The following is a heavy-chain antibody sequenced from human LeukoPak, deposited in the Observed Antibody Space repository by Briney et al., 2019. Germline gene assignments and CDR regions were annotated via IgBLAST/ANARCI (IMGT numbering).Heavy chain of an antibody. CDR2: INPNSGGT. Sequence: ASVKVSCKASGYTFTGYYMHWVRQAPGQGLEWMGWINPNSGGTNYAQKFQGRVTMTRDTSISTAYMELSSVRSDDTAVYYCARDIAAGPYYYYGMDVWGQGTTVTVSS. V-gene: IGHV1-2*02. D-gene: IGHD6-19*01. J-gene: IGHJ6*02. CDR3: ARDIAAGPYYYYGMDV. CDR1: GYTFTGYY.